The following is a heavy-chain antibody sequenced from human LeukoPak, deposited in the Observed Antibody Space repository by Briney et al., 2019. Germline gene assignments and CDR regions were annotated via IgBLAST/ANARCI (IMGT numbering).Heavy chain of an antibody. Sequence: GGSLRLSCAASGFTFSSYEMNWVRQAPGKGREYVSAISSNGGSTYYANSVKGRFTISRDNSKNTLYLQMGSLRAEDMAVYYCARVGTHYYYYMDVWGKGTTVTISS. V-gene: IGHV3-64*01. CDR2: ISSNGGST. D-gene: IGHD1-1*01. CDR3: ARVGTHYYYYMDV. J-gene: IGHJ6*03. CDR1: GFTFSSYE.